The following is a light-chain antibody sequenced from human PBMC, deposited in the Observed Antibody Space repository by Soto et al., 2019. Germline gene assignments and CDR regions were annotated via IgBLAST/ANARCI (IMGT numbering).Light chain of an antibody. CDR3: QQYNSYSGGT. CDR2: DAS. Sequence: DIQMTQSPSTLSASVGDRVTITCRASQSISSWLAWYQQKPGKAPKLLIYDASSLESGGPSRFSGSGSGTEFTLTISSLQPDDFATYYCQQYNSYSGGTFGQGTKVEIK. V-gene: IGKV1-5*01. J-gene: IGKJ1*01. CDR1: QSISSW.